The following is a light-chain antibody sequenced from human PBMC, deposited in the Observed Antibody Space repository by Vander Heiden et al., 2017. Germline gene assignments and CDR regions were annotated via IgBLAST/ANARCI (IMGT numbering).Light chain of an antibody. J-gene: IGLJ1*01. V-gene: IGLV1-44*01. CDR1: SSNIGSNT. CDR3: AAWDDSLNGYV. CDR2: SNN. Sequence: QSVLTQPPSASGTPGQRVTISCSGSSSNIGSNTVNWYRQLPGTAPNLLIYSNNQRPSGVPDRFSGSKSGTSASLAISGLQSEDEADYYCAAWDDSLNGYVFGTGTKVTVL.